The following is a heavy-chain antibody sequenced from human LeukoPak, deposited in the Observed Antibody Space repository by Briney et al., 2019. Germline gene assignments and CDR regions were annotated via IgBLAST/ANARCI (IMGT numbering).Heavy chain of an antibody. Sequence: ASVKVSCKASGYTLTSYDINWVRQATGQGLEWMGWMNPNSGNTGYEQKFQGRVTMTRNTSTSTAYMELSSLRSEDTAVYYCARGLAVAGTGYWGQGTLVTVSS. V-gene: IGHV1-8*01. D-gene: IGHD6-19*01. CDR1: GYTLTSYD. J-gene: IGHJ4*02. CDR3: ARGLAVAGTGY. CDR2: MNPNSGNT.